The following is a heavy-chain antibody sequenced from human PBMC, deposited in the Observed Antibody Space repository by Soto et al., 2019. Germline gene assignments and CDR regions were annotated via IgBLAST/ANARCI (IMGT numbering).Heavy chain of an antibody. Sequence: GGSLRLSCAASGFTFSEYYMSWIRQAPGKGLEWVSYISSSSSYRNYADSVRGRFTVSGDTAKNSLYLQMNDLRPEDTGIYYCAREWARYDNLTGKLDYWGQGTLVTVSS. V-gene: IGHV3-11*06. CDR3: AREWARYDNLTGKLDY. CDR1: GFTFSEYY. J-gene: IGHJ4*02. CDR2: ISSSSSYR. D-gene: IGHD3-9*01.